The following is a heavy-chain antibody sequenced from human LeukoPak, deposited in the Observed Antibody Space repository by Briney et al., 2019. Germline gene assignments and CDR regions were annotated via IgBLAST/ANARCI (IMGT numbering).Heavy chain of an antibody. V-gene: IGHV4-59*01. D-gene: IGHD3-16*01. J-gene: IGHJ4*02. CDR3: TRGAGWLIDY. Sequence: PSETLSLTCTVSDDSISDYYRGWIRQPPGKGLEWIGYFYNSGRSTYNPSLKSRVTISADTSKNHFSLKLNSVTTADTAVYYCTRGAGWLIDYWGQGILVSVSS. CDR2: FYNSGRS. CDR1: DDSISDYY.